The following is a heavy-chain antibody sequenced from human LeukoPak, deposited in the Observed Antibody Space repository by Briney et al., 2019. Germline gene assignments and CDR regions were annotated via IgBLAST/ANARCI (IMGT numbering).Heavy chain of an antibody. CDR1: GFTFDDYA. V-gene: IGHV3-74*01. CDR2: INSDGSWT. J-gene: IGHJ4*02. Sequence: PGGSLRLSCVASGFTFDDYAMHWVRQVPGKGLVWVSHINSDGSWTSYADSVKGRFTISKDNAKNTVYLQMNSLRAEDTAVYYCVSFYETYWGRGTLVTVSS. D-gene: IGHD2/OR15-2a*01. CDR3: VSFYETY.